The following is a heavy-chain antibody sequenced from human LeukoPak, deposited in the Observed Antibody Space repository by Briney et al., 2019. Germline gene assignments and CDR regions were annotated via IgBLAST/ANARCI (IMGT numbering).Heavy chain of an antibody. J-gene: IGHJ3*02. Sequence: SETLSLTCAVYGGSFSGYYWSWIRQPPGKGLEWIGEINHSGSTNYNPSLKSRVTISVDTSKNQFSLKLSSVTAADTAVYYCARGHFLTGNYDTQIDDAFDIWGQGTMVTVSS. CDR1: GGSFSGYY. V-gene: IGHV4-34*01. CDR3: ARGHFLTGNYDTQIDDAFDI. CDR2: INHSGST. D-gene: IGHD3-9*01.